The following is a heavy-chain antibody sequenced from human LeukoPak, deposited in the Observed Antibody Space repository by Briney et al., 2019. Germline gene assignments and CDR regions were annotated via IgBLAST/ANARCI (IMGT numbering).Heavy chain of an antibody. D-gene: IGHD3-22*01. Sequence: GGSLRLSCAASGLTFNYAWMSWVRQAPGKGLEWVGRIKSKTDGETTDYAAPVQGRFTISRDDSKDTLYLQMNSLKNEDTAVHYCTPHYEGYFDDWGQGTLVTVSS. J-gene: IGHJ4*02. CDR2: IKSKTDGETT. CDR3: TPHYEGYFDD. CDR1: GLTFNYAW. V-gene: IGHV3-15*01.